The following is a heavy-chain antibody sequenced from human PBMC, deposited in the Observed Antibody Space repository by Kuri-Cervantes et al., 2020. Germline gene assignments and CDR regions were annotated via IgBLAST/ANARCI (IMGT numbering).Heavy chain of an antibody. CDR2: IKQDGSEK. J-gene: IGHJ4*02. CDR1: GFSFSSYW. V-gene: IGHV3-7*01. Sequence: GSLRLSCAASGFSFSSYWMSWVRQAPGKGLEWVANIKQDGSEKYYVDSVKGRFTISRDNAKNSLYLQMNSLRAEDTAVYYCARPSYYDSSGYDRPDYWGQGTLVTVSS. CDR3: ARPSYYDSSGYDRPDY. D-gene: IGHD3-22*01.